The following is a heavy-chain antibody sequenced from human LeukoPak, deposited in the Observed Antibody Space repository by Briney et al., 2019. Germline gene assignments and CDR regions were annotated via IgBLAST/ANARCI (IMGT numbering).Heavy chain of an antibody. CDR1: GFTFSSYG. Sequence: GRSLRLSCAASGFTFSSYGMHWVRQAPGKGLEWVAVIWHDGTNKYYADSVKGRFTISRDNSKNTLFLQMNILRAEDTAVYYCAGPAYDSSGYLTLWGQGTLVAVP. CDR2: IWHDGTNK. V-gene: IGHV3-33*01. D-gene: IGHD3-22*01. J-gene: IGHJ4*02. CDR3: AGPAYDSSGYLTL.